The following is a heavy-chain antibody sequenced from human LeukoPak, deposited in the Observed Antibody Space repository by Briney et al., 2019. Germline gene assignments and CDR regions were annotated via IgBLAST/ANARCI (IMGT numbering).Heavy chain of an antibody. CDR3: ARDQEGFDY. Sequence: ASVKVSCKASGYTFTDSYVHWVRQAPGQGLEWMGIINPSGGSTTYAQKFQGRVTVTRDTSTSTVHMELSGLRSEDTAVYYCARDQEGFDYWGQGTLVTVSS. CDR1: GYTFTDSY. J-gene: IGHJ4*02. V-gene: IGHV1-46*01. CDR2: INPSGGST.